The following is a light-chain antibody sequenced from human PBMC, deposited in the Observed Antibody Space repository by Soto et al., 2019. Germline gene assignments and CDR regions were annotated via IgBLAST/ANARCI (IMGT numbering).Light chain of an antibody. CDR2: GAS. Sequence: EIVLTQSPGTLSLTPRERATLSCRASQSVSSNYLAWYQQKPGQAPRPLIYGASSRATGIPDRFSGSGAGTDFTLTISRLEPEDFAVYYCQQYGSSPWTFGQGTKVDIK. V-gene: IGKV3-20*01. J-gene: IGKJ1*01. CDR3: QQYGSSPWT. CDR1: QSVSSNY.